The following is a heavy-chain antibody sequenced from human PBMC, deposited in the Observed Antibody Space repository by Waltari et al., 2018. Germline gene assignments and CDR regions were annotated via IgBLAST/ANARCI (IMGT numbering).Heavy chain of an antibody. V-gene: IGHV3-7*01. CDR2: IKQDGSEK. D-gene: IGHD4-17*01. Sequence: EVQLVESGGGLVQPGGSLRLSCAASGFTFSGHWMSWVRQAPGKGLEWVANIKQDGSEKYYVDSVEGRFTISRDNAKTSLSLQMNSLRADDTAVYYCARGTYTVTTKGYFDYWGQGTLVTVSS. CDR3: ARGTYTVTTKGYFDY. J-gene: IGHJ4*02. CDR1: GFTFSGHW.